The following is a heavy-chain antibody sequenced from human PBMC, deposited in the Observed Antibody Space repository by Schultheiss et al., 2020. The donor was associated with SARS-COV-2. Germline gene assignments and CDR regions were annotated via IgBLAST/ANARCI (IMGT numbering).Heavy chain of an antibody. V-gene: IGHV2-5*08. CDR2: IYWDDDK. D-gene: IGHD6-13*01. CDR1: GFSLSTSGMR. Sequence: SGPTLVKPTQTLTLTCTFSGFSLSTSGMRVSWIRQPPGKALEWLALIYWDDDKRYSPSLKSRLTITKDTSKNQVVLTMTNMDPVDTATYYCAHDSIAAARNGMDVWGQGTTVTVSS. J-gene: IGHJ6*02. CDR3: AHDSIAAARNGMDV.